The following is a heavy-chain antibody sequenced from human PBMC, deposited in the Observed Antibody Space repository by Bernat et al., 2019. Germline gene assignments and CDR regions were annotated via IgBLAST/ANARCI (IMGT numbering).Heavy chain of an antibody. CDR1: GGTFSSYT. CDR2: IIPILGIA. Sequence: QVQLVQSGAEVKKPGSSVKVSCKASGGTFSSYTISRVRQAPGQGLEWMGRIIPILGIANYAQKFQGRVTITADKSTSTAYMELSSLRSEDTAVYYCARGLWFGELLYSWFDPWGQGTLVTVSS. J-gene: IGHJ5*02. V-gene: IGHV1-69*02. CDR3: ARGLWFGELLYSWFDP. D-gene: IGHD3-10*01.